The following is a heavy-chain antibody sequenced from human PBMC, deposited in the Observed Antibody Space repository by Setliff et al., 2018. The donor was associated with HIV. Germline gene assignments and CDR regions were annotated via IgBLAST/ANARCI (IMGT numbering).Heavy chain of an antibody. CDR1: GPSINIHY. CDR2: IYHSGFT. V-gene: IGHV4-59*08. Sequence: SETLSLTCTVSGPSINIHYWSWIRQSPGKAFEWIGYIYHSGFTIYNPSLKSRVTLSLDTSKNQFSLKLSSVTAADTAVYFCVRRVSHGSQPSYFDYWGQGTLVTVAS. J-gene: IGHJ4*02. D-gene: IGHD3-10*01. CDR3: VRRVSHGSQPSYFDY.